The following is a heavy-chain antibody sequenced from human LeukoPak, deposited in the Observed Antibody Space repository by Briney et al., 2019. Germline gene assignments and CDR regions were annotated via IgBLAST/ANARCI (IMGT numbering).Heavy chain of an antibody. J-gene: IGHJ4*02. Sequence: PSPTLSLTCTVAGGSIIAYCWSWIRHPPGKWLESIGYVYYIASTNYNPSLKSRVTIALHTSKNQFSLRLTSVTAADTAVYYCATGRYAYGSEYWGEGTLVTVSS. CDR1: GGSIIAYC. CDR3: ATGRYAYGSEY. V-gene: IGHV4-59*08. CDR2: VYYIAST. D-gene: IGHD3-10*01.